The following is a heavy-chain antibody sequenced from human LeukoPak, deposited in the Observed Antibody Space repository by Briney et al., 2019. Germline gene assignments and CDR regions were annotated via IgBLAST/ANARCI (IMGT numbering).Heavy chain of an antibody. J-gene: IGHJ6*03. CDR1: GFTFSDYY. CDR2: ISSSGSTI. Sequence: GGSLRLSCATSGFTFSDYYMSWIRQAPGKGLEWVSYISSSGSTIYYADSVKGRFTISRDNAKNSLYLQMNSLRAEDMALYYCAKGGGGRLIYYYYMDVWGKGTTVTVSS. CDR3: AKGGGGRLIYYYYMDV. D-gene: IGHD3-16*01. V-gene: IGHV3-11*01.